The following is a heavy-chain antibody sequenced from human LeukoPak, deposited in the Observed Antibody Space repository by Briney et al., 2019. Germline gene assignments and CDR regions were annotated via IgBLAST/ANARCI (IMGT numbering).Heavy chain of an antibody. Sequence: GGSLRLSCAASGFTFSSYAMHWVRQAPGKGLEWVAVISYDGSNKYYADSVKGRFTISRDNSKNTLYLQMNSLRAEDTAVYYCAREFYGSSGYSGYFDYWGQGTLVTVSS. CDR1: GFTFSSYA. V-gene: IGHV3-30-3*01. CDR2: ISYDGSNK. D-gene: IGHD3-22*01. J-gene: IGHJ4*02. CDR3: AREFYGSSGYSGYFDY.